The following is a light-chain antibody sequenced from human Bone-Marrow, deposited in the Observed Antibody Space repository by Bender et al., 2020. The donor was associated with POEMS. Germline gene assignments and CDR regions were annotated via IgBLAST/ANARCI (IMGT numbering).Light chain of an antibody. Sequence: QSALTQPASVSGSPGQSITISCTGTSSDVGIYNLVSWYQQHPGRAPKLMIYEVGKRPSGVSNRFSGSKSGNTASLTISRLQAEDEADYYCSSYTSSRSWVFGGGTKVTVL. J-gene: IGLJ3*02. CDR3: SSYTSSRSWV. V-gene: IGLV2-14*02. CDR2: EVG. CDR1: SSDVGIYNL.